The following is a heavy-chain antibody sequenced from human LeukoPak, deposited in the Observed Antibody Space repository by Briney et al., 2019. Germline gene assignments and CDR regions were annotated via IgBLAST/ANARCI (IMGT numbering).Heavy chain of an antibody. CDR2: ISYDGSNK. CDR1: GFTFSSYG. V-gene: IGHV3-30*03. J-gene: IGHJ3*02. D-gene: IGHD5-12*01. CDR3: ARDRGYDAFDI. Sequence: GGSLRLSCAASGFTFSSYGMHWVRQAPAKGLEWVAVISYDGSNKYYADSVKGRFTISRDNAKNSPYLQMNSLRDEDTAVYYCARDRGYDAFDIWGQGTMVTVSS.